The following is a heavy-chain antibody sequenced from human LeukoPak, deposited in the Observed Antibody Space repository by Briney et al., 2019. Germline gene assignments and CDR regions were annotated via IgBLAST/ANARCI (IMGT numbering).Heavy chain of an antibody. CDR2: ISGSGGST. CDR1: GFTFSSYA. Sequence: GGSLRLSCAASGFTFSSYAMSWVRQAPGKGPEWVSAISGSGGSTYYADSVKGRFTISRDNSKNTLYLQMNSLRAEDTAVYYCAREAAGYHYYYGMDVWGQGTTVTVSS. J-gene: IGHJ6*02. V-gene: IGHV3-23*01. CDR3: AREAAGYHYYYGMDV. D-gene: IGHD6-13*01.